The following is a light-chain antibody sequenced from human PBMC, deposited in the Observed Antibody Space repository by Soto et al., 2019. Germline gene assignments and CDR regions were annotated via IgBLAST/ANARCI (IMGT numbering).Light chain of an antibody. J-gene: IGLJ1*01. CDR3: SSYTSGRDVYV. CDR1: SSDVGSYHY. CDR2: EVS. Sequence: QSVLAQPASVSGSPGQSITISCTGTSSDVGSYHYVSWFQQHPGKAPKLIIFEVSDRPSGVSTRFSGSKSGDTASLTISGLQADDEADYYCSSYTSGRDVYVSGGGTKVTVL. V-gene: IGLV2-14*01.